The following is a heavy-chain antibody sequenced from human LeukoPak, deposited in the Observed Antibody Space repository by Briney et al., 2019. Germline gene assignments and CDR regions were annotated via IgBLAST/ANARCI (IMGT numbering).Heavy chain of an antibody. Sequence: GGSLRLSCAASGFTFDDYTMHWVRQAPGKGLEWVSLISWDGGSTYYADSVKGRFTISRDNSKNSLYLQMNSLRTEDTALYYCAKDRGREDGYNQGAFDYWGQGTLVTVSS. CDR3: AKDRGREDGYNQGAFDY. V-gene: IGHV3-43*01. CDR2: ISWDGGST. J-gene: IGHJ4*02. CDR1: GFTFDDYT. D-gene: IGHD5-24*01.